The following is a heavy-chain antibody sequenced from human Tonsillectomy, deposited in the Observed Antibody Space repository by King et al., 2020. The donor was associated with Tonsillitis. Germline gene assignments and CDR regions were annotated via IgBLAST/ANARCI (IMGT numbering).Heavy chain of an antibody. CDR3: ARLLGALFFDY. CDR2: IVPGDSYT. V-gene: IGHV5-51*01. Sequence: VQLVQSGAEVKKPGESLKISCKGSGYSFTSYWIGLVRQMPGKGLEWLGMIVPGDSYTSYSPSFQGQVTISADKSICTAYLQWSSLKASDTAMYYCARLLGALFFDYWGQGTLVTVSS. D-gene: IGHD7-27*01. CDR1: GYSFTSYW. J-gene: IGHJ4*02.